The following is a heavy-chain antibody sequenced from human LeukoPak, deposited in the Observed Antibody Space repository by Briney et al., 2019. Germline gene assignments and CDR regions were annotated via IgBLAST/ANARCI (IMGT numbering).Heavy chain of an antibody. J-gene: IGHJ4*02. CDR2: ISGSGGST. D-gene: IGHD1-14*01. Sequence: GGSLRLSCAASGFTFSNYWMSWVRQAPGKGLEWVSSISGSGGSTYYADSVKGRFTISRDNSKNTLYLQMNSLRAEDTAVYYCAKAVNFGNLDYWGQGTLVTVSS. CDR1: GFTFSNYW. V-gene: IGHV3-23*01. CDR3: AKAVNFGNLDY.